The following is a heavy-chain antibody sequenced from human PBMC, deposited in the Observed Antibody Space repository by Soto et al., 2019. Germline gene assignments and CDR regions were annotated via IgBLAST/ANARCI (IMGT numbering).Heavy chain of an antibody. CDR2: IKPDESEK. D-gene: IGHD4-4*01. V-gene: IGHV3-7*01. CDR3: VRGGSNYAS. J-gene: IGHJ5*02. CDR1: GFTLSTYG. Sequence: PGGSLRLSCAASGFTLSTYGMHWVRQAPGKGLEWVARIKPDESEKKYADSVKGRFAISRDNAKNSMYLQMDSLRGEDTAVYYCVRGGSNYASWGQGTLVTVSS.